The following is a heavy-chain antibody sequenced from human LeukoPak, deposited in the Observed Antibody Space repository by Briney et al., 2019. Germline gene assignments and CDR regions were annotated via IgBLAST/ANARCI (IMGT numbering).Heavy chain of an antibody. Sequence: GGSLRLSCTASGFTFSDYEMNWVRQAPGKGLEWISYISSSGITIFYADSVKGRFTISRDNAKNSLYLQMNSLRAEDTAVYYCARVARVGARPLDYWGQGTLVTVSS. V-gene: IGHV3-48*03. D-gene: IGHD6-6*01. CDR3: ARVARVGARPLDY. CDR1: GFTFSDYE. CDR2: ISSSGITI. J-gene: IGHJ4*02.